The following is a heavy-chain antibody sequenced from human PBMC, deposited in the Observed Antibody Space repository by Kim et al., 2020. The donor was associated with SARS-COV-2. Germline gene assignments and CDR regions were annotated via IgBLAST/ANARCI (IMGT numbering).Heavy chain of an antibody. V-gene: IGHV3-48*03. CDR1: GFTFSSYE. Sequence: GGSLRLSCAASGFTFSSYEMNWVRQAPGKGLEWVSYISSSGSTIYYADSVKGRFTISRDNAKKSLYLQMNSLRAEDTAVYYCARDSRDTAMALCYYYGMDVWGQGTTVTGSS. CDR3: ARDSRDTAMALCYYYGMDV. CDR2: ISSSGSTI. D-gene: IGHD5-18*01. J-gene: IGHJ6*02.